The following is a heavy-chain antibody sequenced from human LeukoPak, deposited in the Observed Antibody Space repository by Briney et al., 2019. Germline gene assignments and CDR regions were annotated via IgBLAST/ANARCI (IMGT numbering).Heavy chain of an antibody. Sequence: SETLSLTRTVSGGSISSYYWSWIRQPPGKGLEWIGYIYYSGSTNYNPSLKSRVTISVDTSKNQFSLKLSSVTAADTAVYYCARQTTGNWFDPWGQGTLVTVSS. V-gene: IGHV4-59*01. CDR1: GGSISSYY. J-gene: IGHJ5*02. CDR2: IYYSGST. CDR3: ARQTTGNWFDP. D-gene: IGHD4-11*01.